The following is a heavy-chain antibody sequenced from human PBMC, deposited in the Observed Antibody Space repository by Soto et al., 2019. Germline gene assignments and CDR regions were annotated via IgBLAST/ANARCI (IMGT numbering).Heavy chain of an antibody. D-gene: IGHD1-20*01. CDR1: GGSITTSADS. V-gene: IGHV4-39*01. CDR3: SVFSITGSYVLDY. J-gene: IGHJ4*01. Sequence: QLQLQESGPRLVKPSETLSLTCTVSGGSITTSADSWDWIRHPPVKGLEWIGTVSYTGRPYYNPSLGRRLDISIARSKNQFSLRRSSVTAADTAVSYCSVFSITGSYVLDYWGHATLVPVSS. CDR2: VSYTGRP.